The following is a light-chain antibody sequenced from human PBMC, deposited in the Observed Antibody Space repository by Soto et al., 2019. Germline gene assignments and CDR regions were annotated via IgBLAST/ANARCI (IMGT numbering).Light chain of an antibody. V-gene: IGKV1-27*01. CDR3: QKYNSALQT. CDR1: QGISTY. J-gene: IGKJ1*01. CDR2: AAS. Sequence: DIPLTQSPCSLSASIGYRVTITCRASQGISTYLAWYQQKPGKVPKVLIYAASTLQSGVPSRFSGSASWTDFTLTISSFQPEDVASYYCQKYNSALQTFGQGTKVDIK.